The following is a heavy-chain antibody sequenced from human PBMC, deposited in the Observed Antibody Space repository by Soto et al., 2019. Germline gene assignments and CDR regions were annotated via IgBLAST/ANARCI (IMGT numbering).Heavy chain of an antibody. J-gene: IGHJ4*02. CDR3: VRVYGAYVIDY. CDR1: GGSISSYY. Sequence: SETLSLTCTVSGGSISSYYWIWIRQPPGKGLEWIGYIYYSGSTNYNPSLMSRVTISVDTSKNQFSLKLSSVTAADTAVYYCVRVYGAYVIDYWVQGTLVPVSS. V-gene: IGHV4-59*01. D-gene: IGHD4-17*01. CDR2: IYYSGST.